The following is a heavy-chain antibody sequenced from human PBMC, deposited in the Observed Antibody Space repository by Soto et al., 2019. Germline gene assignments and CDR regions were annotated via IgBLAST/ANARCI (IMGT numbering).Heavy chain of an antibody. CDR1: GFTFDDYT. CDR2: ISWDGGST. Sequence: GGSLRLSCAASGFTFDDYTMHWVRQAPGKGLEWVSLISWDGGSTYYADSVKGRFTISRDNSKNSLYLQMNSLRTEDTALYYCAKELVPDCSSTSCYVLRDYYYGMDVWGQGTTVTVSS. D-gene: IGHD2-2*01. V-gene: IGHV3-43*01. J-gene: IGHJ6*02. CDR3: AKELVPDCSSTSCYVLRDYYYGMDV.